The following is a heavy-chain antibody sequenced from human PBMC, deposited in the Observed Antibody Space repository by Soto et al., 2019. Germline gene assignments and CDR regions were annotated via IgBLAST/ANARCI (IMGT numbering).Heavy chain of an antibody. CDR1: GGSISSYY. Sequence: SETLSLTCTVSGGSISSYYWSWIRQPPGKGLEWIGYIYYSGSANYNPSLKSRVTISVDTSKNQFSLKLSSVTAADTAVYYCARTYYDFWSGYPNWFDPWGQGTLVTVSS. CDR2: IYYSGSA. J-gene: IGHJ5*02. D-gene: IGHD3-3*01. CDR3: ARTYYDFWSGYPNWFDP. V-gene: IGHV4-59*01.